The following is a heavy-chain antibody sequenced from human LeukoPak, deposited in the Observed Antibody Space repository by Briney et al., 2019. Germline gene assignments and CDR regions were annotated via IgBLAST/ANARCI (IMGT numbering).Heavy chain of an antibody. D-gene: IGHD2-2*01. Sequence: GGSLRLSCAASGFTFSSYAMSWVRQAPGKGLEWVSAISGSGGSTYYADSVKGRFTISRDNSKNTLYLQMNSLRAEDTAVYHCATGRSCTTCYLPDYWGQGTLVTVSS. J-gene: IGHJ4*02. CDR3: ATGRSCTTCYLPDY. CDR1: GFTFSSYA. CDR2: ISGSGGST. V-gene: IGHV3-23*01.